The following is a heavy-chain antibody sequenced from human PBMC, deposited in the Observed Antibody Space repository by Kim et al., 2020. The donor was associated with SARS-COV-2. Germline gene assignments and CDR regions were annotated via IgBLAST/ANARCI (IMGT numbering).Heavy chain of an antibody. CDR1: GFTFTGYA. Sequence: GGSLRLSCTTSGFTFTGYAMSWVRQAPGKGLEWVSSIDGSDVTTYYVDSVKGRFTISRDNSKNTLYLQMSSLRADDTAVYYCMKGGWGSIWDHWGQGTLVPVSS. J-gene: IGHJ4*02. CDR2: IDGSDVTT. D-gene: IGHD2-21*01. CDR3: MKGGWGSIWDH. V-gene: IGHV3-23*01.